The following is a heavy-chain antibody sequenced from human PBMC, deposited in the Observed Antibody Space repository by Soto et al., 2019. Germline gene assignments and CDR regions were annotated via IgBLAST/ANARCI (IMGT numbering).Heavy chain of an antibody. CDR3: ARERREKIHDGYDIDY. V-gene: IGHV4-4*07. CDR2: IYTTGST. J-gene: IGHJ4*02. CDR1: GASISGYY. Sequence: SETLSLTCTVSGASISGYYWSWIRKSAGKGLEWIGRIYTTGSTDYNPSLKSRVTISIDMSKNQFSLKVTSMTAADTAAYYCARERREKIHDGYDIDYWGQGTLVTVSS. D-gene: IGHD5-12*01.